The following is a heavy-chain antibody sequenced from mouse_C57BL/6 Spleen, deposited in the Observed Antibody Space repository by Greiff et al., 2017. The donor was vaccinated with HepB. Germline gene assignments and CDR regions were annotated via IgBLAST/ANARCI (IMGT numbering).Heavy chain of an antibody. CDR1: GFNIKNTY. CDR2: IDPANGNT. Sequence: EVQLQESVAELVRPGASVKLSCTASGFNIKNTYMHWVKQRPEQGLEWIGRIDPANGNTKYAPKFQGKATITADTSSNTAYLQLSSLTSEDTAIYYCAITTVVATSGIDYWGQGTTLTVSS. V-gene: IGHV14-3*01. CDR3: AITTVVATSGIDY. J-gene: IGHJ2*01. D-gene: IGHD1-1*01.